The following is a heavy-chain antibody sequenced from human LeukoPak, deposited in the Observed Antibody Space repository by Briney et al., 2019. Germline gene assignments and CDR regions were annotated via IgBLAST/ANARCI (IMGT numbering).Heavy chain of an antibody. V-gene: IGHV1-2*02. D-gene: IGHD2-15*01. CDR3: ARERDIVVVVAAILGY. J-gene: IGHJ4*02. CDR2: INPNSGGT. Sequence: ASVKVSCKASGYTVTGYYMDWVRQAPGQGLEWMGWINPNSGGTNYAQKFQGRVTMTRDTSISTAYMELSRLRSDDTAVYYCARERDIVVVVAAILGYWGQGTLVTVSS. CDR1: GYTVTGYY.